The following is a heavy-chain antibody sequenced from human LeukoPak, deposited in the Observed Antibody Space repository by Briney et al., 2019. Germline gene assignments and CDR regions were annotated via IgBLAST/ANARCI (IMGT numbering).Heavy chain of an antibody. CDR3: ARGRWLQLWGDY. J-gene: IGHJ4*02. Sequence: ASVKVSCKASGYTFTGCYMHWVRQAPGQGPEWMGWINSNTGDTKYAQKFQDRVTLTQDTSISTAYMELSRLESDDTAVFYCARGRWLQLWGDYWGQGTPLTVSS. D-gene: IGHD5-18*01. CDR1: GYTFTGCY. V-gene: IGHV1-2*02. CDR2: INSNTGDT.